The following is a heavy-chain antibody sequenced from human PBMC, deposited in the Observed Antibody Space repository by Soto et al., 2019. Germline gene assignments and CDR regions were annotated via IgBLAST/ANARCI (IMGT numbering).Heavy chain of an antibody. D-gene: IGHD3-10*01. CDR3: SADHPPMAIGWPV. V-gene: IGHV1-58*02. J-gene: IGHJ6*03. CDR2: IVVESGST. Sequence: SVKVSCKASGFDFGSFGIQFLRQTRGRGLEWIGWIVVESGSTNYARQFQGRVALSRDMSTTTAYMELYDLKSDDTAVYFCSADHPPMAIGWPVWG. CDR1: GFDFGSFG.